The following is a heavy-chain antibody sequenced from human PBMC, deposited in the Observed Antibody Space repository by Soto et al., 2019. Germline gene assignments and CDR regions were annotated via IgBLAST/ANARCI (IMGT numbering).Heavy chain of an antibody. CDR3: TRLYKRIEQWLGFDY. D-gene: IGHD6-19*01. J-gene: IGHJ4*02. Sequence: PGESLKISCKASGYSFTTYWIGWVRQMPGKGLEWMGIIYPGDSDTRYSPSFQGQVTISADKSISTAYLQWSSLKASDTAMYYCTRLYKRIEQWLGFDYWGQGTLVTVSS. V-gene: IGHV5-51*01. CDR2: IYPGDSDT. CDR1: GYSFTTYW.